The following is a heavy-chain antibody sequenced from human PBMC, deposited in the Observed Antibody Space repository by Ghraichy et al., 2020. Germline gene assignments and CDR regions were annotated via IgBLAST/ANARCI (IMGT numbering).Heavy chain of an antibody. CDR3: AKDYLPPDGWKQMDAFDA. D-gene: IGHD5-24*01. V-gene: IGHV3-30*18. CDR2: IQNDGSKQ. CDR1: GFTFSGFG. J-gene: IGHJ3*01. Sequence: GGSLRLSCAASGFTFSGFGMHWVRQAPGTGLEWVSGIQNDGSKQYYAASVKGRFTASRDNSKNTLFLQMNSLRPDDTGVYYCAKDYLPPDGWKQMDAFDALGLGTMVTVSS.